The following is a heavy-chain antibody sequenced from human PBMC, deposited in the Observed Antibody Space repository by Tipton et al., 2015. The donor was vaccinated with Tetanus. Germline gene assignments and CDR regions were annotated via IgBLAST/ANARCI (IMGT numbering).Heavy chain of an antibody. CDR3: ATKASPGLRNDY. Sequence: SLRLSCAASGFTFSAYYMSWIRLAPGKGLEWISYISHTGTTTYYSASVMGRFIVSRDNTKNSLYLEINSLRAEDTAIYYCATKASPGLRNDYWGQGTLVTVSS. CDR2: ISHTGTTT. D-gene: IGHD1-14*01. CDR1: GFTFSAYY. J-gene: IGHJ4*02. V-gene: IGHV3-11*01.